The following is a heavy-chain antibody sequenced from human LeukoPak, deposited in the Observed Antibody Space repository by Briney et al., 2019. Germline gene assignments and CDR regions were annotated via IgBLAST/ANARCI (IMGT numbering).Heavy chain of an antibody. CDR1: GYTFTRYD. D-gene: IGHD2-21*02. CDR3: ARGGWPYCGGDCSSPVEY. J-gene: IGHJ4*02. Sequence: GASVKVSCKASGYTFTRYDINWVRQATGQGLEWMGWMNPNSGKTGYAYKFQGRDTMTRNTSISTAYMELSSLRSEDTAVYYCARGGWPYCGGDCSSPVEYWGQGTLVTVSS. V-gene: IGHV1-8*01. CDR2: MNPNSGKT.